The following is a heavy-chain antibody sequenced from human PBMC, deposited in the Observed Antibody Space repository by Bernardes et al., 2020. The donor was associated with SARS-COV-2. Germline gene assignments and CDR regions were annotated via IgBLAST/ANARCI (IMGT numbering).Heavy chain of an antibody. J-gene: IGHJ4*02. CDR2: MNPNSGNT. CDR3: ARGPVPRYGGKVPFDY. CDR1: GYTFTSYD. V-gene: IGHV1-8*01. D-gene: IGHD4-17*01. Sequence: ASVKVSCKASGYTFTSYDINWVRQATGQGLEWMGWMNPNSGNTGYAQKFQGRVTMTRNTSISTAYMELSSLRSEDTAVYYCARGPVPRYGGKVPFDYWGQGTLVTVSS.